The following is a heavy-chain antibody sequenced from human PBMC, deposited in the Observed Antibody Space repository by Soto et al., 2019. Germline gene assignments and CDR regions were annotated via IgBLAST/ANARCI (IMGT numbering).Heavy chain of an antibody. J-gene: IGHJ6*02. D-gene: IGHD6-6*01. CDR3: ARVGSSSSHYYGMDV. CDR1: GYTFTSYG. CDR2: ISAYNGNT. V-gene: IGHV1-18*01. Sequence: ASVKVSCKASGYTFTSYGISWVRQAPGQGLEWMRWISAYNGNTNYAQKLQGRVTMTTAPSTSTAYMELRSLSSEDTAVYYCARVGSSSSHYYGMDVWGQGTTVTVS.